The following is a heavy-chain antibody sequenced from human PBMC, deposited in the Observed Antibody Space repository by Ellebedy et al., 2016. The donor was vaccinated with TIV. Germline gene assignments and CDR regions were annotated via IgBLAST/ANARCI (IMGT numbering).Heavy chain of an antibody. J-gene: IGHJ4*02. Sequence: AASVKVSCKASGYTFTSYGINWVRQAPGQGLEGMGWISAYNGNTNYAQKLLGRVTMTTDTSTSTAYMELRSLRSDDTAVYYCARVYDSSGYYPDYWGQGTLVTVSS. V-gene: IGHV1-18*04. D-gene: IGHD3-22*01. CDR3: ARVYDSSGYYPDY. CDR2: ISAYNGNT. CDR1: GYTFTSYG.